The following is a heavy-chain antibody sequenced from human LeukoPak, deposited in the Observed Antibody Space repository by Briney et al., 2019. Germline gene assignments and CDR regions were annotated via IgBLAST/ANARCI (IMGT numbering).Heavy chain of an antibody. CDR2: ISGSGGST. D-gene: IGHD2-2*01. J-gene: IGHJ4*02. CDR1: GFTFSSYA. V-gene: IGHV3-23*01. Sequence: GGSLRLSCAASGFTFSSYAMSWVRQAPGKGLEWVSAISGSGGSTYYADSVKDRFTISRDNSKNTLYLQMNSLRAEDTAVYYCAKRWGCSSTSCYFFDYWGQGTLVTVSS. CDR3: AKRWGCSSTSCYFFDY.